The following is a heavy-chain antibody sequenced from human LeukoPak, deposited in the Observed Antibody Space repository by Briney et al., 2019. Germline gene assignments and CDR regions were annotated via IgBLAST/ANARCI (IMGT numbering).Heavy chain of an antibody. CDR1: GYTFTSYY. CDR2: ISAYNGNT. D-gene: IGHD3-10*01. J-gene: IGHJ6*03. Sequence: GASVKVSCKASGYTFTSYYMHWVRQAPGQGLEWMGWISAYNGNTDYAQKLQGRVTMTTDTSTSTAYMELRSLRSDDTAVYYCARKAGYYYMDVWGKGTTVTVSS. CDR3: ARKAGYYYMDV. V-gene: IGHV1-18*04.